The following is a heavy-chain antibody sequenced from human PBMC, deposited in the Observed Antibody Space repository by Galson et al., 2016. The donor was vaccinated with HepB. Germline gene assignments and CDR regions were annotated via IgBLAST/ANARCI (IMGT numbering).Heavy chain of an antibody. Sequence: SVKVSCKASGYTFTSHYIHWVRQAPGQGLELMGIISPSGGSTNYAQKFQGRVTMTRDTSTSTAYMEVSSLRSEDTAVYYCAREDCSGGSCNWLDPWGPGTLVTVSS. CDR2: ISPSGGST. J-gene: IGHJ5*02. CDR1: GYTFTSHY. D-gene: IGHD2-15*01. V-gene: IGHV1-46*01. CDR3: AREDCSGGSCNWLDP.